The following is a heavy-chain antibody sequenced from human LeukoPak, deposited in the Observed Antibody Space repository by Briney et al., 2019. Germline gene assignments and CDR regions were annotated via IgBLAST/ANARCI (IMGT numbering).Heavy chain of an antibody. J-gene: IGHJ3*02. CDR1: GGSISSSSYY. CDR3: ARAGSQHRGGVFDI. V-gene: IGHV4-39*07. D-gene: IGHD3-10*01. CDR2: IYYSGST. Sequence: SETLSLTCTVSGGSISSSSYYWGWIRQPPGKGLEWIGSIYYSGSTYYNPSLKSRVTISVDTSKNQFSLKLSSVTAADTAVYYCARAGSQHRGGVFDIWGQGTMVTVSS.